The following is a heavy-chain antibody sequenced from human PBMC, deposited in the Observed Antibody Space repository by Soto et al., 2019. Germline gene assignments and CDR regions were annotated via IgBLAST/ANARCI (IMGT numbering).Heavy chain of an antibody. CDR1: GGSFSGYY. Sequence: SETLSLTCAVYGGSFSGYYWTWIRQPPGTGLEWIGEINHSGSTNYNPSLKSRVTISVDTSKNQFSLKLTSVTAADTAVYYCARSYINNWFDPWGQGTLVTVSS. V-gene: IGHV4-34*01. D-gene: IGHD2-15*01. J-gene: IGHJ5*02. CDR3: ARSYINNWFDP. CDR2: INHSGST.